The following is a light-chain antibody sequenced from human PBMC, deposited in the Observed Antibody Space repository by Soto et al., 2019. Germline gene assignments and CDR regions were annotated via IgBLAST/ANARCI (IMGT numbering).Light chain of an antibody. CDR1: QTIKSTS. J-gene: IGKJ1*01. Sequence: EIVLTQSPGTLSLSPGERATLSCRASQTIKSTSLAWYQQRPGQAPSRLIYGASSRATGIPDKFSGSGSGTDFTLTISRLEPEDSAVYYCQQYGSSPRTFGQGTKVEI. CDR3: QQYGSSPRT. CDR2: GAS. V-gene: IGKV3-20*01.